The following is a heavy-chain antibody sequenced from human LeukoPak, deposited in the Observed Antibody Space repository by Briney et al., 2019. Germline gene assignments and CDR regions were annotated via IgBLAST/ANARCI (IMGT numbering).Heavy chain of an antibody. D-gene: IGHD3-3*01. J-gene: IGHJ5*02. V-gene: IGHV4-61*02. Sequence: SGTLSLTCTVSGGSLSSGTYYWSWIRQPAGEGLEWIGRIYSSGSTNYNPSLKSRVTISVDTSKNQFSLKLSSMTAADTAVYYCARHSLWSGYYHRDAIPLNWFDPWGQGTLVTVSS. CDR1: GGSLSSGTYY. CDR3: ARHSLWSGYYHRDAIPLNWFDP. CDR2: IYSSGST.